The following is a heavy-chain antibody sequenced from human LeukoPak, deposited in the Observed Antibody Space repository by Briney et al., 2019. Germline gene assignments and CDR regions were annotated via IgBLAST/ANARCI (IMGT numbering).Heavy chain of an antibody. CDR2: ISESGGST. D-gene: IGHD3-10*01. Sequence: GGSLRLSCAASGLTFNSYAVSWVRQAPGKGLEWVSAISESGGSTYYADSVKGRFTISRDNSKNTLYPQMNSLRVEDTAVYYCAKGGYGSGSYSPFDSWGQGTLVTVSS. CDR1: GLTFNSYA. J-gene: IGHJ4*02. V-gene: IGHV3-23*01. CDR3: AKGGYGSGSYSPFDS.